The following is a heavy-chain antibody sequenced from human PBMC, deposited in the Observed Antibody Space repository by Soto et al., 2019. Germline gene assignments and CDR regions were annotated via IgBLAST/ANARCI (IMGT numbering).Heavy chain of an antibody. V-gene: IGHV4-59*01. Sequence: QVQLQESGPGLVKTSETLSLTCTVSGGSISTYYWSWIRQSPGKGLEWIGYIYYSGSTNYNPSLKSRVTISLDTTKNQFSLMLSSVTAADTAVYYCARGRSRDSYYYSYGMDVWGEGTTVTVST. CDR2: IYYSGST. J-gene: IGHJ6*04. CDR3: ARGRSRDSYYYSYGMDV. CDR1: GGSISTYY.